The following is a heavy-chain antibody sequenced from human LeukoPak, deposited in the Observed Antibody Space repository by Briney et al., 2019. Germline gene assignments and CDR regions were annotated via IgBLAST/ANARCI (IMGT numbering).Heavy chain of an antibody. J-gene: IGHJ4*02. CDR3: ARDLSSGYYGDY. Sequence: GRSLRLSCAASGFTFSSYAMHWVRQAPGKGLEWVAVISYDGSNKYYADSVKGRFTISRDNSKNTLYLQMNSLRAEDTAVYYCARDLSSGYYGDYWGQGTLVTVSS. CDR2: ISYDGSNK. V-gene: IGHV3-30-3*01. CDR1: GFTFSSYA. D-gene: IGHD3-22*01.